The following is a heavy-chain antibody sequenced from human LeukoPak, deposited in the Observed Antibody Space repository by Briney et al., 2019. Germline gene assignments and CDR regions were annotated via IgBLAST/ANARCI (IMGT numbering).Heavy chain of an antibody. Sequence: SETLSLTCTVSAGSISTYYWSWIRQPPGKGLEWIGNIYSSGSPNYNPSLNSRVTISVDTSKNQFSLKLRSVTAADTAVYYCVRHRTNSAYDPFDYWGQGTLVTVSS. V-gene: IGHV4-4*09. J-gene: IGHJ4*02. D-gene: IGHD5-12*01. CDR3: VRHRTNSAYDPFDY. CDR2: IYSSGSP. CDR1: AGSISTYY.